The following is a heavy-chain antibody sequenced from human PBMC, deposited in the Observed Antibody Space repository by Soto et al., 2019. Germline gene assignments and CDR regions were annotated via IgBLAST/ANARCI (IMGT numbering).Heavy chain of an antibody. J-gene: IGHJ4*02. Sequence: QVQLVQSGAEVKKPGASVKVSCKASGYTFTSYDINWVRQAAGQGLEWMGWINLNSGDTDSAQKFQGRLTMTPEPSMSPAYMELSRPTYEHPAVYYGARGRGWRDYWGQGPLVTVSS. V-gene: IGHV1-8*01. CDR1: GYTFTSYD. CDR2: INLNSGDT. D-gene: IGHD6-19*01. CDR3: ARGRGWRDY.